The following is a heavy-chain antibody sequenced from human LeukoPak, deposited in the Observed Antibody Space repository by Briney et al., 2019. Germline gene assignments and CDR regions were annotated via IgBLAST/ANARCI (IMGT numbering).Heavy chain of an antibody. V-gene: IGHV3-30*02. CDR1: GFTFSSYG. CDR2: IRYDGSNK. CDR3: ASTLQRYFDY. D-gene: IGHD1-1*01. Sequence: GGSLRLSCAASGFTFSSYGMHWVRQAPGKGLEWVAFIRYDGSNKYYADSVKGRFTISRDNSKNTLYLQMNSLRAEDTAVYYCASTLQRYFDYWGQGTLVTVSS. J-gene: IGHJ4*02.